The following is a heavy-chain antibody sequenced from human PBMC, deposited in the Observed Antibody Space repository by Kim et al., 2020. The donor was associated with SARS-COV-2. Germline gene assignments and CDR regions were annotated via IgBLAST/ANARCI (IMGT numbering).Heavy chain of an antibody. Sequence: PSRMSRVTISVDTSKNQYSLKLSSVTAADTAVYYCARHRATSGDLWAFDIWGQGTMVTVSS. CDR3: ARHRATSGDLWAFDI. D-gene: IGHD2-21*02. V-gene: IGHV4-59*08. J-gene: IGHJ3*02.